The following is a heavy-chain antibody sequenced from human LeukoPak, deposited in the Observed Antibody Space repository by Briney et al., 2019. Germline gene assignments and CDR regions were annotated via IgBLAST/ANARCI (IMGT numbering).Heavy chain of an antibody. CDR2: ISYDGSNK. CDR3: ARGYSSSWYGPND. CDR1: GFTFSSYG. V-gene: IGHV3-30*03. D-gene: IGHD6-13*01. J-gene: IGHJ4*02. Sequence: PGRSLRLSCAASGFTFSSYGMHWVRQAPGKGLEWVAVISYDGSNKYYADSVKGRFTISRDNSKNTLYLQMNSLRAEDTAVYYCARGYSSSWYGPNDWGQGTLVTVSS.